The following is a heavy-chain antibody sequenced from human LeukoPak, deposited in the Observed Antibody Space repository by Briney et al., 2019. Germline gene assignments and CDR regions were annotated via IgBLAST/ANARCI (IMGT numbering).Heavy chain of an antibody. J-gene: IGHJ6*02. Sequence: SETLSLTCTVSGGSVSSGSYYWSWIRQPPGKGLEWIGYIYYSASTNYNPSLKSRVTISVDTSNNQFSLKLSSVTAADTAVYYCARMPPNWESYYYGMDVWGQGTTVTVSS. D-gene: IGHD7-27*01. CDR3: ARMPPNWESYYYGMDV. CDR1: GGSVSSGSYY. V-gene: IGHV4-61*01. CDR2: IYYSAST.